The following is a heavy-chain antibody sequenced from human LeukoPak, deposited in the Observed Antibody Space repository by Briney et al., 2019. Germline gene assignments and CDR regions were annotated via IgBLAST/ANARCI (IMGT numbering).Heavy chain of an antibody. D-gene: IGHD3-22*01. CDR2: INPNTGST. Sequence: ASVTVSFTAPGHTFTVYYIHWVRQAPGKGLEWMGWINPNTGSTNYAQKFQGRGTMTRDTSISTAYMELSILRSDDTAVYYCADTDSSGLGGAFDIWGQGTLVTVSS. V-gene: IGHV1-2*02. CDR3: ADTDSSGLGGAFDI. J-gene: IGHJ4*02. CDR1: GHTFTVYY.